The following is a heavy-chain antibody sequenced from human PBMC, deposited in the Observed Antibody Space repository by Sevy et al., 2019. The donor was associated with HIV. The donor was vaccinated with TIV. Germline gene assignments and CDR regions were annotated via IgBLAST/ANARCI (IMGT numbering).Heavy chain of an antibody. CDR3: VAEPPSWGHGNYHYGLDL. V-gene: IGHV3-30*03. CDR2: ILDRGDQT. D-gene: IGHD7-27*01. CDR1: GFIFGDYD. J-gene: IGHJ6*02. Sequence: GGSLRLSCTVSGFIFGDYDMHWVRQAPGKGLEWVSLILDRGDQTFYGESVKGRSTISRDNAKNPLYLQMSRLRHEDTAVYYCVAEPPSWGHGNYHYGLDLWGQGTTVTVSS.